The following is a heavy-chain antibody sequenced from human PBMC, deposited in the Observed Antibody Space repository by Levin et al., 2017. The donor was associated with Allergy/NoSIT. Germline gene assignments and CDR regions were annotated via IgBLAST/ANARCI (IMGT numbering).Heavy chain of an antibody. CDR1: GGTFSSYA. J-gene: IGHJ4*02. D-gene: IGHD3-22*01. Sequence: SVKVSCKASGGTFSSYAISWVRQAPGQGLEWMGGIIPIFGTANYAQKFQGRVTITADESTSTAYMELSSLRSEDTAVYYCATVYYYDSSGYYPTVRGSIDYWGQGTLVTVSS. CDR3: ATVYYYDSSGYYPTVRGSIDY. V-gene: IGHV1-69*13. CDR2: IIPIFGTA.